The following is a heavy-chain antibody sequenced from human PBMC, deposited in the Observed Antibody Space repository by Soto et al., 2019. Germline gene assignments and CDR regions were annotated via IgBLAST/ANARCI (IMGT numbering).Heavy chain of an antibody. CDR1: GFTFSSYA. CDR3: AKDDRWQWLADFDP. V-gene: IGHV3-23*01. Sequence: GGSLRLSCAASGFTFSSYAMSWVRQAPGKGLEWVSAISGSGGSTYYADSVKGRFTVSRDNSKDTLYLQMNSLRAEDTAVYYCAKDDRWQWLADFDPWGQGTLVTVSS. CDR2: ISGSGGST. D-gene: IGHD6-19*01. J-gene: IGHJ5*02.